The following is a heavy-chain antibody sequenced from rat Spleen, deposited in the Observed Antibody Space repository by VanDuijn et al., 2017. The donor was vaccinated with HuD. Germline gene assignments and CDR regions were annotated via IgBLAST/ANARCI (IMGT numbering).Heavy chain of an antibody. CDR1: GFNFNDYW. V-gene: IGHV4-2*01. CDR3: AREPPGYGYCVTDA. CDR2: INKDSSTI. D-gene: IGHD4-3*01. J-gene: IGHJ4*01. Sequence: GLVQPGRSLKLSCAASGFNFNDYWMGWVRQAPGKGLEWIGEINKDSSTINYTPSLKDKFTISRDNAQNTLYLEMSKLGSEDTAIYYCAREPPGYGYCVTDAWGQGASVTVSS.